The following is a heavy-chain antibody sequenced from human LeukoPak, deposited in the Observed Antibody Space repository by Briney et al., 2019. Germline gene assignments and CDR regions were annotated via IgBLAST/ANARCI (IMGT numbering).Heavy chain of an antibody. V-gene: IGHV4-34*01. Sequence: PSETLSLTCGVYGGSVSGFYWSWIRQPPGKGLEWIGEIDHSGSTNYKPSLKSRATISVDKSKNQFSLKLSSVTAADTAVYYCASRAPRDNFNRYLPIDYWGQGTLVTVSS. CDR1: GGSVSGFY. CDR3: ASRAPRDNFNRYLPIDY. CDR2: IDHSGST. J-gene: IGHJ4*02. D-gene: IGHD1-20*01.